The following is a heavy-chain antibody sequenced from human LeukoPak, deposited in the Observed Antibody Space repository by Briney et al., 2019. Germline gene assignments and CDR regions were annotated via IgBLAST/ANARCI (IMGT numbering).Heavy chain of an antibody. CDR3: ARGGLAATLYYYYYYFMDV. D-gene: IGHD6-13*01. Sequence: SETLSLTCAVYNGSFNDYYWSWIRQPPGRGLGWIGEIHHSGSTNYNPSLKSRVTISVDTSKNQFSLKLASVTAADTALYYCARGGLAATLYYYYYYFMDVWGKGTTVTVSS. J-gene: IGHJ6*03. V-gene: IGHV4-34*01. CDR2: IHHSGST. CDR1: NGSFNDYY.